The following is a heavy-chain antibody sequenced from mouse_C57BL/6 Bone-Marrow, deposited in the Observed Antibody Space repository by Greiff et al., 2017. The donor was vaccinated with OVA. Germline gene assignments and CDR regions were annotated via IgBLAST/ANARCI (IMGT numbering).Heavy chain of an antibody. J-gene: IGHJ1*03. V-gene: IGHV3-5*01. CDR1: GISITTGNYR. Sequence: VQLKQSGPGLVKPSQTVFLTCTVTGISITTGNYRWSWIRQFPGNKLEWIGYIYYSGTITYNPSLTSRTTITSDTPKNQFFLKMNSLPAEDTATYYCAREAVDYWYFDVWGTGTTVTVSS. CDR2: IYYSGTI. CDR3: AREAVDYWYFDV.